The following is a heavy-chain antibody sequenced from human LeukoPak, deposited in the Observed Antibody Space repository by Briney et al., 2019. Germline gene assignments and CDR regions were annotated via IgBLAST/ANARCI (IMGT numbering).Heavy chain of an antibody. CDR1: GFSFSVYE. CDR3: STLTVATDFDY. V-gene: IGHV3-48*03. CDR2: ISSSGTTT. Sequence: PGGSLRLSCAASGFSFSVYEMHWVRQAPGKGLEWISDISSSGTTTYYADSVKGRFTISRDNAKNSLYLQMNSLRAEATAVYYYSTLTVATDFDYWGQGTLVTVSS. J-gene: IGHJ4*02. D-gene: IGHD5-12*01.